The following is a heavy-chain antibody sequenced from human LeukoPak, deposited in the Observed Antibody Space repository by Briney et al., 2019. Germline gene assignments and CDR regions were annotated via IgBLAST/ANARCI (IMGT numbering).Heavy chain of an antibody. V-gene: IGHV3-48*01. J-gene: IGHJ4*02. CDR3: ARDPGTGSGWYYFDY. CDR2: IGSSGSAI. Sequence: PGGSLRLSCAASGFTFSNYNMNWVRQAPGKGLERISYIGSSGSAIYYADSVMGRFTISRDNAKNSLYLQMNNLRPEDTAVYYCARDPGTGSGWYYFDYWGQGTLVTVSS. D-gene: IGHD6-19*01. CDR1: GFTFSNYN.